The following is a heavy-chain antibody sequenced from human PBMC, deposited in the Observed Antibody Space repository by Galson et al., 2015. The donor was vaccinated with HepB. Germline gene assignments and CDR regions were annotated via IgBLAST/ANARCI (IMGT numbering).Heavy chain of an antibody. CDR2: IGIAGDT. Sequence: SLRLSCAASGFTFSNYDMHWVRQAIGKGLEWVSAIGIAGDTYYPGSVKGRFTISRENAKNSLYLQMNSLRAGDTAVYYCARAGGYDSSSYYYFDYWGQGTLVTVSS. V-gene: IGHV3-13*04. CDR1: GFTFSNYD. CDR3: ARAGGYDSSSYYYFDY. J-gene: IGHJ4*02. D-gene: IGHD3-22*01.